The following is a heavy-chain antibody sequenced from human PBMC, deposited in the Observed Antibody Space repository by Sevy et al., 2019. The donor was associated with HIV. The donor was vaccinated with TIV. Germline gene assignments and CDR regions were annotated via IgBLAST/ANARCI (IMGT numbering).Heavy chain of an antibody. CDR1: GYTFTSYG. CDR2: ISAYNGNT. D-gene: IGHD1-7*01. J-gene: IGHJ5*02. Sequence: ASVKVSCKASGYTFTSYGISWVRQAPGQGLEWMGWISAYNGNTNYAQKLQGRVTMTTDTSTSTAYMGLRSLRSDDTTVYYCARERTGTTVWFDPWGQGTLVTVSS. V-gene: IGHV1-18*01. CDR3: ARERTGTTVWFDP.